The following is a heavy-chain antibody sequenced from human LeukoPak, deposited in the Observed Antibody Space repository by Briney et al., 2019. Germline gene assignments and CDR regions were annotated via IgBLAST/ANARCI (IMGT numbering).Heavy chain of an antibody. V-gene: IGHV3-74*01. Sequence: GGSLRLSCAASGFSSSDYWMHWVRHAPGKGLVWVSRMNSDGTTTNYADSVKGRFTISRDNAKNTLYLQMNSLRAEDTAVYYCARGRGPYGWFDPWGQGTLVTVSS. CDR3: ARGRGPYGWFDP. CDR1: GFSSSDYW. CDR2: MNSDGTTT. D-gene: IGHD3-10*01. J-gene: IGHJ5*02.